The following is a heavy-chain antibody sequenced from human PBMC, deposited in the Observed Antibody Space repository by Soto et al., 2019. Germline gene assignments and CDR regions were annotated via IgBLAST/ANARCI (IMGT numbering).Heavy chain of an antibody. V-gene: IGHV1-2*02. CDR2: INPNSGGT. J-gene: IGHJ6*02. D-gene: IGHD1-26*01. CDR3: ARDSPSLLSAMNV. Sequence: ASVKVSCKASGYTFTGYYMHWVRQAPGQGLEWMGWINPNSGGTNYAQKFQGRVTLTRDTSISTAYMELSRLRSDDTAVYYCARDSPSLLSAMNVWGQGTTVTVSS. CDR1: GYTFTGYY.